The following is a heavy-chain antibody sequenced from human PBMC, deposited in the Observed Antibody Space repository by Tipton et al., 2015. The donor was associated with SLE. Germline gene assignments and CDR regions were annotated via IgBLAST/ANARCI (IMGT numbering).Heavy chain of an antibody. CDR1: GGSISSGGHY. J-gene: IGHJ4*02. CDR2: IHASGNSGST. V-gene: IGHV4-61*02. D-gene: IGHD5-12*01. CDR3: ARGSGYSDYERDFDY. Sequence: TLSLTCTVSGGSISSGGHYWSWIRQPGGKGLEWIGRIHASGNSGSTEYNPSLKSRVTISVDRSKNQFSRKLSSVTAADTAVYYCARGSGYSDYERDFDYWGQGTLVTVSS.